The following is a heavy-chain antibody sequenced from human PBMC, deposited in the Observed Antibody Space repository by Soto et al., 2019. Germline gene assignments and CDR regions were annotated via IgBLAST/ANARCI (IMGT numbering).Heavy chain of an antibody. CDR2: LNAGNSNR. CDR1: GYTFTNNA. D-gene: IGHD3-16*02. Sequence: ASVKVSCKASGYTFTNNAIHWVRQAPGQRFEWLGWLNAGNSNREYSQKFQGRIIMTKDTSASTAYMELSSLISEDTAVYYCARGYDFVWGSYRSDALDIWGQGTMVT. J-gene: IGHJ3*02. CDR3: ARGYDFVWGSYRSDALDI. V-gene: IGHV1-3*01.